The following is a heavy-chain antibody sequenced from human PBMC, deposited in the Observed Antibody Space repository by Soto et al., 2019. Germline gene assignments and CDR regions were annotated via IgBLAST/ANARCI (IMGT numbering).Heavy chain of an antibody. CDR1: GFTFTSSA. J-gene: IGHJ4*02. CDR3: AADLSGYDSLDY. CDR2: IVVGSGNT. D-gene: IGHD5-12*01. Sequence: GASVKVSCKASGFTFTSSAVQWVRQARGQRLEWIGWIVVGSGNTNYAQKFQERVTITRDMSTSTAYMELSSLRSEDTAVYYCAADLSGYDSLDYWGPGTLVTVSS. V-gene: IGHV1-58*01.